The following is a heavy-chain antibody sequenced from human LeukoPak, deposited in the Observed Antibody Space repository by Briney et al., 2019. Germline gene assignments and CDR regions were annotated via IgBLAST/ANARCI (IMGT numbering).Heavy chain of an antibody. Sequence: SETLSLTCTVSGGSLSSYYWSWIRQPAGKGLEWIGRIYTSGSTNYNPSLKSRVTMSVDTSKNQFSLKLSSVTAADTAVYYCARTIRFGGVIVFDYWGQGNLVTVSS. V-gene: IGHV4-4*07. CDR3: ARTIRFGGVIVFDY. CDR1: GGSLSSYY. J-gene: IGHJ4*02. CDR2: IYTSGST. D-gene: IGHD3-16*02.